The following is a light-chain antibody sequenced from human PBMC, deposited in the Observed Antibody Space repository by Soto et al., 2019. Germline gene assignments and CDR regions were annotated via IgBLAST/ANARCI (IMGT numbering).Light chain of an antibody. V-gene: IGLV2-8*01. CDR2: DVT. CDR3: CSYTDTKSLV. J-gene: IGLJ1*01. Sequence: QSALTQSRSASGSTWQSVTISCTGTSSDIGGYNSVSWYQQHPGKAPKVMIYDVTKRPSGVPDRFSGSKSGNTASLTVSALQSEDEADYYCCSYTDTKSLVFGSGIKVTVL. CDR1: SSDIGGYNS.